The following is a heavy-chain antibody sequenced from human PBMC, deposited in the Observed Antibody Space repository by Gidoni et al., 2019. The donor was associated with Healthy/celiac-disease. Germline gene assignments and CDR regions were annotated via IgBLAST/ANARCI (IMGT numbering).Heavy chain of an antibody. CDR1: GYTFTSYA. D-gene: IGHD1-20*01. J-gene: IGHJ3*02. CDR2: INAGNGNT. CDR3: AREGGYNWNLRGAFDI. V-gene: IGHV1-3*01. Sequence: QVQLVQSGAEVKTPGASVKVSCKASGYTFTSYAMHWVRQAPGQRLEWRGWINAGNGNTKYSQKFQGRVTITRDTSASTAYMELSSLRSEDTAVYYCAREGGYNWNLRGAFDIWGQGTMVTVSS.